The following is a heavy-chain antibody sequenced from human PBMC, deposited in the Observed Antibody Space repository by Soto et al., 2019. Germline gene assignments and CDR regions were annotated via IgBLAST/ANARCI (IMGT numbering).Heavy chain of an antibody. CDR3: AHSQRSPIQHHEVDAFDI. V-gene: IGHV2-5*02. D-gene: IGHD5-18*01. CDR2: IYWDDDK. CDR1: GFSLSTSGVG. J-gene: IGHJ3*02. Sequence: QITLKESGPTLVKPTQTLTLTCTFSGFSLSTSGVGVGWIRQPPGKALEWLALIYWDDDKRYSPSLKSRLTITQDXXKXQXXLKLTNQGPVDTAPYYCAHSQRSPIQHHEVDAFDIWGQGTMVTVSS.